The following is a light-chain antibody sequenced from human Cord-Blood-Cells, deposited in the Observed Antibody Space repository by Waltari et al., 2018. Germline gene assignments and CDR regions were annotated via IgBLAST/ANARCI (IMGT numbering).Light chain of an antibody. Sequence: DIQMTQSPSTLSASVGDRVTITCRASQSISSWLAWYQQKPGKAPKLLIYDASSLESGVPSRLSGSGSGTEFTPTISSLQPDDFATYYCQQYNSYSTFGQGTKVEIK. CDR1: QSISSW. J-gene: IGKJ1*01. CDR3: QQYNSYST. V-gene: IGKV1-5*01. CDR2: DAS.